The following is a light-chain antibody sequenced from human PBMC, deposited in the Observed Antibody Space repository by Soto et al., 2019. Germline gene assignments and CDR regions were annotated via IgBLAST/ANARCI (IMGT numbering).Light chain of an antibody. CDR1: QSVGSN. J-gene: IGKJ2*01. V-gene: IGKV3-15*01. CDR2: GAS. Sequence: ETVMTQSPATLSVSPGEGATLSCRASQSVGSNLAWYQQRPGQAPRLLSYGASTRATGIPARFSGSGSGTEFTLTISGLQSEDFAVYYCQQYNNWPPHTFGQGTKLEIK. CDR3: QQYNNWPPHT.